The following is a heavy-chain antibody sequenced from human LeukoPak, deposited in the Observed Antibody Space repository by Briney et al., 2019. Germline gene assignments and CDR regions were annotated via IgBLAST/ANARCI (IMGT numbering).Heavy chain of an antibody. J-gene: IGHJ4*02. D-gene: IGHD3-10*01. CDR1: GFTFSSYW. Sequence: GGSLRLSCAASGFTFSSYWMSWVRQAPGKGLEWLANIKQDGSEKYYVDSVKGRFTISRDNAKNSLYLQMNSLRAEDTAVYYCARLYYGSGSYPTGFDYWGQGTLVTASS. CDR3: ARLYYGSGSYPTGFDY. CDR2: IKQDGSEK. V-gene: IGHV3-7*01.